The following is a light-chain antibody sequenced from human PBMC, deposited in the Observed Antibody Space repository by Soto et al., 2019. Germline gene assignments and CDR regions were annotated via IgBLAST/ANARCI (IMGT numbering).Light chain of an antibody. CDR1: QSLSSNY. CDR2: GAS. CDR3: HHFDHLFTLT. Sequence: EIELTQSPGTLFLSPGERATLSCRASQSLSSNYLAWYQQKPGQAPRLLIYGASSRATGIPDRFSGSGSGTDFTLTISSLEPKDFAVYYWHHFDHLFTLTFGQGTKVEI. J-gene: IGKJ1*01. V-gene: IGKV3-20*01.